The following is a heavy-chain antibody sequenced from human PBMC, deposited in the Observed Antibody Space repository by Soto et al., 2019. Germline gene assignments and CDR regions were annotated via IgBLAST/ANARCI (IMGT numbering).Heavy chain of an antibody. CDR1: GFSFRSFG. D-gene: IGHD1-26*01. CDR3: AKDRGRGSYPGGDFDH. J-gene: IGHJ4*02. V-gene: IGHV3-30*18. CDR2: ISFDGSNQ. Sequence: QMQLVESGGGVVQPGRSLRLSCGASGFSFRSFGMHWVRQSPAKGLEWLAIISFDGSNQYYADSVKGQFIISRDNFKNTVYLEMNNLRPEDTAVYYCAKDRGRGSYPGGDFDHWGLGTRVTVSS.